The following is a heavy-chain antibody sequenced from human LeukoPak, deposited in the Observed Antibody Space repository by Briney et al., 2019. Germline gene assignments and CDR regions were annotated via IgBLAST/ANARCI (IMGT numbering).Heavy chain of an antibody. J-gene: IGHJ4*02. CDR3: AREIPGGTTDLDC. V-gene: IGHV3-11*04. D-gene: IGHD1-7*01. Sequence: EGSLRLSCAASGFTFSDYYMSWIRQAPGKGLEWVSYISSGGSPIYYADSVKGRFTISRDNAQNSLYLQMNSLRVEDTAVYYCAREIPGGTTDLDCWGQGTLVTVSS. CDR1: GFTFSDYY. CDR2: ISSGGSPI.